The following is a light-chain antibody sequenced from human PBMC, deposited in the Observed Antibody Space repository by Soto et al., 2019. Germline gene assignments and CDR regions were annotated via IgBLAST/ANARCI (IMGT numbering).Light chain of an antibody. Sequence: QSALTQPASVSGSPGQSITISRTGTGSDVGGYKYVSWYQQLPGKAPKLMIYDVSYRPSGVSDRFSGSKSGNTASLIISGLQAEDEADYYCSSYASSSPFVFGTGTKLTVL. CDR1: GSDVGGYKY. CDR2: DVS. CDR3: SSYASSSPFV. V-gene: IGLV2-14*01. J-gene: IGLJ1*01.